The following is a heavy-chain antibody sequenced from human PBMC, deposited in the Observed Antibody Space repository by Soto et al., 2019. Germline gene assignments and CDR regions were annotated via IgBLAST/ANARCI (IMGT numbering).Heavy chain of an antibody. Sequence: PSETLSLTCTVSGGSISSYYWSWIRQPPGKGLEWIGYIYYSGSTNYNPSLKSRVTISVDTSKNQFSLKLSSVTAADTAVYYCAREPTGYYYYGMDVWGQGTTVTV. V-gene: IGHV4-59*01. CDR2: IYYSGST. J-gene: IGHJ6*02. CDR1: GGSISSYY. CDR3: AREPTGYYYYGMDV. D-gene: IGHD4-17*01.